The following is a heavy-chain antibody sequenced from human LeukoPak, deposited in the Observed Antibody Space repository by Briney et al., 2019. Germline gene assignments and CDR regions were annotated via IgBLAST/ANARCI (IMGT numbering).Heavy chain of an antibody. Sequence: PSETLSLTCTVSGGSISSSTYYWSWIRQPPGKGLEWIGEINHSGSTNYNPSLKSRVTISVDTSKNQFSLKLSSVTAADTAVYCCARGDGFDYWGQGTLVTVSS. CDR2: INHSGST. V-gene: IGHV4-39*07. D-gene: IGHD5-24*01. J-gene: IGHJ4*02. CDR3: ARGDGFDY. CDR1: GGSISSSTYY.